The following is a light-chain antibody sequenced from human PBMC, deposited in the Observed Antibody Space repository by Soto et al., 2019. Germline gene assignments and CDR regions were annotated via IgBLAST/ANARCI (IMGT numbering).Light chain of an antibody. CDR2: EVT. CDR1: SSDVGSYNL. J-gene: IGLJ1*01. Sequence: QSALTQPASVSGSPGQSITISCTGTSSDVGSYNLVSWYQQHPGKAPKLMIYEVTKRPSGVSNRFSGSKSGNTASLTISGLQAEDEADYYCCSYAGSITSGYVSGTGTKLTVL. CDR3: CSYAGSITSGYV. V-gene: IGLV2-23*02.